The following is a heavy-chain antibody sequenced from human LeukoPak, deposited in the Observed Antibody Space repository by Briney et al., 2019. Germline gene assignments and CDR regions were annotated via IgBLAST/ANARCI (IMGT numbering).Heavy chain of an antibody. D-gene: IGHD6-13*01. CDR1: GGSFSGYY. V-gene: IGHV4-34*01. Sequence: PSETLSLTCAVYGGSFSGYYWSWIRQPPGKGLEWIGEINHSGSTNYNPSLKSRVTVSLDTSKNQFSLRLSSVTAADTAVYYCARDYHGSNWYYFDYWGQGSLVAVSS. CDR3: ARDYHGSNWYYFDY. J-gene: IGHJ4*02. CDR2: INHSGST.